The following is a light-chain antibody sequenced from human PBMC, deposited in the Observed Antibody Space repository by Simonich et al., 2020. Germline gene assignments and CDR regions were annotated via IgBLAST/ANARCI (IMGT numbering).Light chain of an antibody. Sequence: QSALTQPASVSGSPGQSITISCTGTSSDVGGYNYVSWYLQHPGKAPKLMIYDVSKRPSGVSNCCSGSKSGNTASLTISGRQAEDEADYYCSSYTSSSTLFGGGTKLTVL. CDR2: DVS. CDR1: SSDVGGYNY. CDR3: SSYTSSSTL. J-gene: IGLJ3*02. V-gene: IGLV2-14*01.